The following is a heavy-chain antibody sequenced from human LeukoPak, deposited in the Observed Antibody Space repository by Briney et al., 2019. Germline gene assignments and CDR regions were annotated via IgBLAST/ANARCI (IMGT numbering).Heavy chain of an antibody. CDR1: GGTFSSYA. Sequence: SSVKVSCKASGGTFSSYAISWVRQAPGQGLEWMGGIIPIFGTANYAQKLQGRVTITADESTSTAYMELSSLRSEDTAVYYRAGPLNYDFWSAVKGGYYYYYMDVWGKGTTVTVSS. J-gene: IGHJ6*03. CDR3: AGPLNYDFWSAVKGGYYYYYMDV. D-gene: IGHD3-3*01. CDR2: IIPIFGTA. V-gene: IGHV1-69*01.